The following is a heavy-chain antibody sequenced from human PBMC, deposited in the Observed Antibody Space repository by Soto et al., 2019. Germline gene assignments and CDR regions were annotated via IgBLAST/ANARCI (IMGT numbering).Heavy chain of an antibody. CDR2: ISHFETT. Sequence: TLSFTCRGSGVTMIYGAYSWNWIRQSPGKGLEGLGYISHFETTYYNPSLRSRLSLSIDRPRNHFFLRMSSMTAADKVVYYCVPGGGSATFDFWGQGIQVTVSS. J-gene: IGHJ4*02. CDR3: VPGGGSATFDF. D-gene: IGHD2-15*01. CDR1: GVTMIYGAYS. V-gene: IGHV4-30-2*06.